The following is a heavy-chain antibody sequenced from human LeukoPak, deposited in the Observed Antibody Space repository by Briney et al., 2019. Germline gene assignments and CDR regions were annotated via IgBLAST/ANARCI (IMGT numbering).Heavy chain of an antibody. V-gene: IGHV1-18*01. J-gene: IGHJ4*02. CDR1: GYTFTSYG. D-gene: IGHD5-24*01. CDR2: ISAYNGNT. Sequence: ASVKVSCKASGYTFTSYGISWVRQAPGQGLEGMGWISAYNGNTNYSQKLQGSVTMTTDTYTSTAYMELRSLRSDDTAVYYCTRESTGMATTPSDYWGQGTLVTVSS. CDR3: TRESTGMATTPSDY.